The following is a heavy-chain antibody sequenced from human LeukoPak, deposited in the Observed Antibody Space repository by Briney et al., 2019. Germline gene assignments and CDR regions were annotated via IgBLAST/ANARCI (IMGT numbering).Heavy chain of an antibody. D-gene: IGHD3-22*01. CDR3: AKRDHYDSSGYAPLFQH. J-gene: IGHJ1*01. CDR1: GFTFSSYP. Sequence: GGSLRLSRAASGFTFSSYPMSWVRQAPGKGLEGVAGISGSGGITNYADSVKGRFTISRDNSKNTLYLQMNSLRAEDTAVYYCAKRDHYDSSGYAPLFQHWGQGTLVTASP. V-gene: IGHV3-23*01. CDR2: ISGSGGIT.